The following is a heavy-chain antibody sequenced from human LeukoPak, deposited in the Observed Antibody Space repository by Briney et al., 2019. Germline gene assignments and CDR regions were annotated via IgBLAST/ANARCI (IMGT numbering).Heavy chain of an antibody. V-gene: IGHV4-39*01. D-gene: IGHD6-19*01. CDR3: ARAYYSSGWSLPFDY. Sequence: SETLSLTCTVSGGSISSSSYYWGWIRQPPGKGLEWIGSIYYSGSTYYNPSLKSRVTISVDTSKNQFSLKLSSVTAADTAVYYCARAYYSSGWSLPFDYWGQGTLVTVSS. CDR2: IYYSGST. J-gene: IGHJ4*02. CDR1: GGSISSSSYY.